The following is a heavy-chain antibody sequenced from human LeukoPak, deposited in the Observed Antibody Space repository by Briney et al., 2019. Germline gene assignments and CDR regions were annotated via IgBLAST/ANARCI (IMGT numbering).Heavy chain of an antibody. J-gene: IGHJ4*02. D-gene: IGHD3-3*01. Sequence: GGSLRLSCAASGFTFSSYSMSWVRQAPGKGLEWVSAISGSGGSTYYADSVKGRFTISRDNSKNTLYLQMNSLRAEDTAVYYCAKDPYDFWSGYSRDYYFDYWGQGTLVTVSS. V-gene: IGHV3-23*01. CDR2: ISGSGGST. CDR1: GFTFSSYS. CDR3: AKDPYDFWSGYSRDYYFDY.